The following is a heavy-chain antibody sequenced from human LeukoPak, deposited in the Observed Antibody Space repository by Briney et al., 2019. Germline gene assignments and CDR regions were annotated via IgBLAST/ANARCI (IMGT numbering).Heavy chain of an antibody. Sequence: GGSLKLSCVASGFSFSASAIHWVRQAPGKGLEWVGRIRTKNNNLATTYSESVKGRFTISRDDSKNTASLHMNSLRAEDTATYFCASFDNDGDYYFNYWGRGTLVAVSS. D-gene: IGHD4-17*01. CDR1: GFSFSASA. CDR2: IRTKNNNLAT. J-gene: IGHJ4*02. V-gene: IGHV3-73*01. CDR3: ASFDNDGDYYFNY.